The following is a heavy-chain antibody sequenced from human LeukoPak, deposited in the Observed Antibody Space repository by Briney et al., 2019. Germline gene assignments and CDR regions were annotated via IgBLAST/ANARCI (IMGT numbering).Heavy chain of an antibody. Sequence: PGGSLRLSCEASGFTFSSYGMHWVRQAPGKGLEWVSVIWYDGSKKYYADSVKGRFIISRDSSRNTLYLQMNSLRVEDTTVYYXXXXXIXXXXXXXXXXGLDVWGQGTTVSVSS. CDR2: IWYDGSKK. CDR3: XXXXIXXXXXXXXXXGLDV. CDR1: GFTFSSYG. J-gene: IGHJ6*02. V-gene: IGHV3-33*01.